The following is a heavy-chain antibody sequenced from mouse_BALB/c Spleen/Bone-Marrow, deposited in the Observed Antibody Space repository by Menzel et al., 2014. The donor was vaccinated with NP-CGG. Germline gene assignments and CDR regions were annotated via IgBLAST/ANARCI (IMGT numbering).Heavy chain of an antibody. J-gene: IGHJ3*01. CDR3: ARYHYGYDGFAY. V-gene: IGHV1-7*01. CDR2: INPSTGYT. Sequence: ESGAELAKPGASVKMSCKASGYTFXSYWMHWVKQRPGQGLEWIGYINPSTGYTEYNQKFKDKATLTADKSSSTAYMQLSSLTSEDSAVYYCARYHYGYDGFAYWGQGTLVTVSA. CDR1: GYTFXSYW. D-gene: IGHD2-2*01.